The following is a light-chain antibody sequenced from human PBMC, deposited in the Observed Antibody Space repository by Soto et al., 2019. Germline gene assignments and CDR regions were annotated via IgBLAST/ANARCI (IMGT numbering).Light chain of an antibody. Sequence: DIQLTQSPSFLSASLGDRVTITCRASQGIGSYLAWYQQKPGKAPRLLIYAASTLQSGVPSRFSGSGSDTVFTLIISSLQPEEVANYWRQQLNNSPLTFGGGTKVEIK. V-gene: IGKV1-9*01. CDR3: QQLNNSPLT. J-gene: IGKJ4*01. CDR1: QGIGSY. CDR2: AAS.